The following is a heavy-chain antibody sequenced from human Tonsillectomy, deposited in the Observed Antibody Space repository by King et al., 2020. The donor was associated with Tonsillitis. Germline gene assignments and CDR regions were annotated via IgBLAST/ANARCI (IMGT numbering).Heavy chain of an antibody. CDR2: IYYSGST. D-gene: IGHD6-6*01. V-gene: IGHV4-39*01. Sequence: QLQESGPGLVKPSETLSLTCTVSGGSISSSSYYWGWIRQPPGKGLEWIGRIYYSGSTYYNPSLKSRVTISVDTSKNQFSQKLSSVTAADTAVYHCASALGYSSSAAFDIWGQGTMVTVSS. CDR3: ASALGYSSSAAFDI. J-gene: IGHJ3*02. CDR1: GGSISSSSYY.